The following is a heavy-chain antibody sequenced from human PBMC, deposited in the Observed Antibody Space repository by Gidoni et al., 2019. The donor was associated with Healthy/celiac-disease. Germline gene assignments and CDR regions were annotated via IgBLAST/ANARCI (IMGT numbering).Heavy chain of an antibody. Sequence: QVQLVQSGAEVKKPGASVKVSCKASGYTFTSYRISWVRQAPGQGLEWMGWISAYNGNTNYAQKLQGRVTMTTDTSTSTAYMELRSLRSDDTAVYYCARTEERNRYYYDSSGYYLFDYWGQGTLVTVSS. CDR3: ARTEERNRYYYDSSGYYLFDY. D-gene: IGHD3-22*01. J-gene: IGHJ4*02. CDR2: ISAYNGNT. CDR1: GYTFTSYR. V-gene: IGHV1-18*01.